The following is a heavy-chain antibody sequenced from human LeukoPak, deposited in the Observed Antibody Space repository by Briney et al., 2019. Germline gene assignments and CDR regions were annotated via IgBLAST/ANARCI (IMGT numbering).Heavy chain of an antibody. D-gene: IGHD6-19*01. J-gene: IGHJ6*02. V-gene: IGHV1-18*01. Sequence: ASVKVSCKASGYTFTSYGISWVRQAPGQGLEWMGWISAYNGNTNYAQKLQGRATMTTDTSTSTAYMELRSLRSDDTAVYYCARGSSSGWYTNYYYGMDVWGQGTTVTVSS. CDR3: ARGSSSGWYTNYYYGMDV. CDR1: GYTFTSYG. CDR2: ISAYNGNT.